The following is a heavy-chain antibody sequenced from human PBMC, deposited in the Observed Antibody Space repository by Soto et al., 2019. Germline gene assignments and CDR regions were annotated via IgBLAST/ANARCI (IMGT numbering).Heavy chain of an antibody. D-gene: IGHD2-21*01. CDR2: INHSGST. CDR3: ARARGRLFVSQNCFDP. V-gene: IGHV4-34*01. Sequence: SETLSLTCAVYGGSFSGYYWSWIRQPPGKGLEWIGEINHSGSTNYNPSLKSRVTISVDTSKNQFSLKLSSVTAADTAVYYCARARGRLFVSQNCFDPWGQGTLVTVAS. J-gene: IGHJ5*02. CDR1: GGSFSGYY.